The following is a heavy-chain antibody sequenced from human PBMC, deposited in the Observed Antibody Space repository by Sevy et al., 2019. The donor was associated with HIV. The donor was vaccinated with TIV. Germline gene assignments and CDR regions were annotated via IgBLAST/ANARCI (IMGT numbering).Heavy chain of an antibody. V-gene: IGHV1-2*02. CDR1: GYTFTGYY. J-gene: IGHJ4*02. D-gene: IGHD5-18*01. CDR2: INPNSGGT. Sequence: ASVKVSCKASGYTFTGYYMHWVRQAPGQGLEWMGWINPNSGGTNYAQKFQGRVTMTRGTSTSTAYMELSRLRSDDTAVYYCARGDTAMRRGYFDYWGQGTLVTVSS. CDR3: ARGDTAMRRGYFDY.